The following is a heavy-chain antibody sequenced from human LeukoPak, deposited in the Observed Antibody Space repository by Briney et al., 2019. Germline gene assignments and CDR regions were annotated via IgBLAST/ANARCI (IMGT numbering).Heavy chain of an antibody. CDR3: ARLPQLGEYGAGDY. CDR1: GGSFSGYY. Sequence: PSETLSLTCAVYGGSFSGYYWSWIRQPPGKGLEWIGEINHSGSTNYNPSLKSRVTISVDTSKNQFSLKLSSVTAADTAVYYCARLPQLGEYGAGDYWGQGTLVTVSS. V-gene: IGHV4-34*01. CDR2: INHSGST. D-gene: IGHD3-16*01. J-gene: IGHJ4*02.